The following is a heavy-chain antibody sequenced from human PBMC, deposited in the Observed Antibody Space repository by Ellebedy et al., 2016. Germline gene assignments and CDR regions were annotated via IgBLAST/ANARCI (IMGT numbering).Heavy chain of an antibody. J-gene: IGHJ4*02. V-gene: IGHV1-18*01. CDR3: ARGLGYCSGGSCPH. CDR2: ISAYNGNT. D-gene: IGHD2-15*01. CDR1: GYTFTSYG. Sequence: ASVKVSCKASGYTFTSYGISWVRQAPGQGLEWMGWISAYNGNTNYAQKFQGRVTMTRNTSISTAYMELSSLRSEDTAVYYCARGLGYCSGGSCPHWGQGTLVTVSS.